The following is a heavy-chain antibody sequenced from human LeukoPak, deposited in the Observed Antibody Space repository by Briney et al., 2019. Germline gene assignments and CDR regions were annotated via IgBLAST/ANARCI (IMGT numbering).Heavy chain of an antibody. CDR1: GASISTGGFY. J-gene: IGHJ6*02. D-gene: IGHD3-10*01. CDR3: ARDHSYYFGSQTSTLDV. V-gene: IGHV4-31*03. CDR2: IYYTGSV. Sequence: NPSQTLSLTCTISGASISTGGFYWTWIRQPPGEGLEWIGYIYYTGSVDYNASLKSRLTISLDTSKNRFSLKLNSVTAADTAVYYCARDHSYYFGSQTSTLDVWGQGTAVTVSS.